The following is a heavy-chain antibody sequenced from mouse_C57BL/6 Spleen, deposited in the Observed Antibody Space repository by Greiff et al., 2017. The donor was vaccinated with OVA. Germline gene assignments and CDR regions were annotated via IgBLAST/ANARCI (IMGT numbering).Heavy chain of an antibody. J-gene: IGHJ2*01. CDR2: IYPGDGDT. Sequence: VQLQQSGAELVKPGASVKISCKASGYAFSSYWMNWVKQRPGKGLEWIGQIYPGDGDTNYNGKFKGKATLTADKSSSTAYMQLSSLTSEDSAVYFCARSENYYGSSFYYFDYWGQGTTLTVSS. V-gene: IGHV1-80*01. D-gene: IGHD1-1*01. CDR3: ARSENYYGSSFYYFDY. CDR1: GYAFSSYW.